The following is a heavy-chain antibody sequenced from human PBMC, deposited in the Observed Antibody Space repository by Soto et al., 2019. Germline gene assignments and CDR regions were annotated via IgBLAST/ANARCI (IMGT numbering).Heavy chain of an antibody. CDR1: GFTFSNAW. CDR2: IKSKTDGGTT. D-gene: IGHD3-22*01. CDR3: TTGSWDSSGYRADDAFDI. Sequence: GGSLRLSCAASGFTFSNAWMNWVRQAPGKGLEWVGRIKSKTDGGTTDYAAPVKGRFTISRDDSKNTLYLQMNSLKTEDTAVYYCTTGSWDSSGYRADDAFDIWGQGTMVTVSS. V-gene: IGHV3-15*07. J-gene: IGHJ3*02.